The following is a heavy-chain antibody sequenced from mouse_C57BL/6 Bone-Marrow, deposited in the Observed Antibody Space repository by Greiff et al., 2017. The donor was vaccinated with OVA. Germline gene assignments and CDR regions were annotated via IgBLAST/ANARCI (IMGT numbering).Heavy chain of an antibody. CDR1: GYTFTDYE. Sequence: VQLQQSGAELVRPGASVTLSCKASGYTFTDYEMHWVKQTPVHGLEWIGAIDPETGGTAYNQKFKGKAILTADKSSSTAYMELRSLTSEDSAVYYCTREAGRDCDYWGQGTTLTVSS. V-gene: IGHV1-15*01. D-gene: IGHD4-1*01. CDR2: IDPETGGT. CDR3: TREAGRDCDY. J-gene: IGHJ2*01.